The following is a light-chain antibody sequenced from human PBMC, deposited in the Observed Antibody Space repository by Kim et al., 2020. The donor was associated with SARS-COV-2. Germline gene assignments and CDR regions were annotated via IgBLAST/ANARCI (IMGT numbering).Light chain of an antibody. J-gene: IGLJ1*01. V-gene: IGLV1-47*01. Sequence: ELTQPPSASGTPGQRVTISCSGSRSNIGSNYVYWYQQLPGAAPKLLIYENYQRPSGVPDRFSGSKSGTSASLVISGLRSEDEAHYYCAAWDDSLSVHYVFGTGTKVTVL. CDR3: AAWDDSLSVHYV. CDR2: ENY. CDR1: RSNIGSNY.